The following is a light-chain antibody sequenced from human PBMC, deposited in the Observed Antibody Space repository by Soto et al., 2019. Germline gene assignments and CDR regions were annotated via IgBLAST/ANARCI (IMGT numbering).Light chain of an antibody. CDR1: SSDVGGSDY. V-gene: IGLV2-11*01. J-gene: IGLJ1*01. CDR2: DVT. CDR3: GSYSSTDTPFV. Sequence: QSALTQPRSVSGSPGQSVTISCTGTSSDVGGSDYVSWFQHYPGKGPKLLIYDVTRRPSGVPDRFSGSKSVNTASLTISGLQAEDESDYYCGSYSSTDTPFVFGTGTKVTVL.